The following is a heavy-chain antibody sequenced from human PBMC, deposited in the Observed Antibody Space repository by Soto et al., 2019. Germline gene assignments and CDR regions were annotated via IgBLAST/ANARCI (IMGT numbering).Heavy chain of an antibody. D-gene: IGHD6-19*01. CDR3: ARDLTIAVAGRAFDI. J-gene: IGHJ3*02. CDR2: IIPILGIA. Sequence: VQLVQSGAEVKKPGSSVKVSCKASGGTFSSYTISWVRQAPGQGLEWMGRIIPILGIANYAQKFQGRVTITADKSTSTAYMELSSLRSEDTAVYYCARDLTIAVAGRAFDIWGQGTMVTVSS. CDR1: GGTFSSYT. V-gene: IGHV1-69*08.